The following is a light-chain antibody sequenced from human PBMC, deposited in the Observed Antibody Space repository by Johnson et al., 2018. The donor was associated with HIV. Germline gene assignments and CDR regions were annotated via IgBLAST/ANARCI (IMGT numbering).Light chain of an antibody. CDR1: TSKIVNNY. CDR2: DSN. CDR3: GTWDSCLSAGTRYV. Sequence: QSVLTQPPSVSAAPGQKVTISCSGSTSKIVNNYVSWYQHLPGAAPKLLIYDSNKRPSGIPDRFSGSKSGTSATLGITGLQTEDEADYFCGTWDSCLSAGTRYVSGTGTKVTVL. J-gene: IGLJ1*01. V-gene: IGLV1-51*01.